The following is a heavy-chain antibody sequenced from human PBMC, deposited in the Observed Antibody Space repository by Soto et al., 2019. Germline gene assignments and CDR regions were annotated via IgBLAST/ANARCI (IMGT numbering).Heavy chain of an antibody. CDR1: GGSFSGYY. J-gene: IGHJ2*01. CDR3: ARGRDEWYFDL. CDR2: INHSGST. Sequence: QVQLQQWGAGLLKPSETLSITCAVYGGSFSGYYWSWIRQPPGKGLEWIGEINHSGSTNYNPSLKSRVTISVDTSKNQFSLKLSSVTAADTAVYYCARGRDEWYFDLWGRGTLVTVSS. V-gene: IGHV4-34*01. D-gene: IGHD3-10*01.